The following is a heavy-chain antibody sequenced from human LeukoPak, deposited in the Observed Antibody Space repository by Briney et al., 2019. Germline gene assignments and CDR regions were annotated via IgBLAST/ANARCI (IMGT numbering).Heavy chain of an antibody. CDR1: GFTFSTYW. CDR3: ARDGTAANFDY. J-gene: IGHJ4*02. Sequence: PGGSLRLSCAASGFTFSTYWMHWVRQAQGKGLVWVSRINSDGSTIDYAYSVKGRLTIARDNAKNTLYLQMNSLRAEDTAVYYCARDGTAANFDYWGQGTLVTVSA. V-gene: IGHV3-74*01. D-gene: IGHD6-13*01. CDR2: INSDGSTI.